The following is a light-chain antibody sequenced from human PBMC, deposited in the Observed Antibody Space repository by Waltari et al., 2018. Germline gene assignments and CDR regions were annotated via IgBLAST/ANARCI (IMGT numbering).Light chain of an antibody. CDR3: QQRSNWLT. CDR2: DAS. CDR1: QSVSSY. Sequence: EIVLTHSPATLSWSPGERATLSCRASQSVSSYLAWYQQKPGQAPRLLIYDASNRATGIPARFSGSGSGTDFTLTISSLEPEDFAVYYCQQRSNWLTFGGGTKVEIK. J-gene: IGKJ4*01. V-gene: IGKV3-11*01.